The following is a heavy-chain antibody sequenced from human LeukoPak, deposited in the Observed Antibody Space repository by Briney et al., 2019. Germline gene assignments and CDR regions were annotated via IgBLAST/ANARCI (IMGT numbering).Heavy chain of an antibody. J-gene: IGHJ3*02. CDR1: GGSISSYY. CDR3: ARELITKADAFDI. CDR2: IYYSGST. V-gene: IGHV4-59*01. D-gene: IGHD1-20*01. Sequence: SETLSLTCTVSGGSISSYYWSWIRQPPGKGLEWIGYIYYSGSTNYNPSLKSRVTISVDTSKNQFSLKLSSVTAADTAVYYCARELITKADAFDIWGQGTMVTVSS.